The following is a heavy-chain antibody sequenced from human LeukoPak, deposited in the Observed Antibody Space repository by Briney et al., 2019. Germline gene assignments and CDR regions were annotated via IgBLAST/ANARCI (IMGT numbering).Heavy chain of an antibody. CDR3: AKGEGGYGDCFDY. Sequence: GGSLRLSCAASGFTFSSYSMSWVRQAPGNGLEWVSAISGIGGSTYYADSVKGRFTMSRDNSKNTLYLKMNSQMAKHTAVYDCAKGEGGYGDCFDYWGQGTMAGVSS. J-gene: IGHJ4*02. CDR1: GFTFSSYS. CDR2: ISGIGGST. D-gene: IGHD4-17*01. V-gene: IGHV3-23*01.